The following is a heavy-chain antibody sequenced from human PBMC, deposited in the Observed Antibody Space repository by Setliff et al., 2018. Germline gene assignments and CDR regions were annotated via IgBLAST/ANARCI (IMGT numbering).Heavy chain of an antibody. CDR3: ARDRSTVIRGVTSFFYYYMDV. Sequence: PSETLSLTCTVSGGSVGNSYYYWNWIRQPAGKGLEWIGHIFYSDTAKYNPSLESRAAISVDSSKNQFSLKLRSVTAADTAVYYCARDRSTVIRGVTSFFYYYMDVWGGGTTVTVSS. CDR1: GGSVGNSYYY. V-gene: IGHV4-61*10. CDR2: IFYSDTA. D-gene: IGHD3-10*01. J-gene: IGHJ6*03.